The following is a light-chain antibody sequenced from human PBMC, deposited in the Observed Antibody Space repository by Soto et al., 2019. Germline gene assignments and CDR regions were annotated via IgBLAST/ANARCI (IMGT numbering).Light chain of an antibody. CDR3: CSYAGTVAYV. V-gene: IGLV2-23*02. CDR1: SSDVGSYNL. Sequence: QSVLTQPASVSGSPGQSITISCTGTSSDVGSYNLVSWYQQLPGKAPKVIVCEVNKRPSGVSYRFSGSKSGNTASLTISGPQTEDEADYYCCSYAGTVAYVFGTGTKVTVL. CDR2: EVN. J-gene: IGLJ1*01.